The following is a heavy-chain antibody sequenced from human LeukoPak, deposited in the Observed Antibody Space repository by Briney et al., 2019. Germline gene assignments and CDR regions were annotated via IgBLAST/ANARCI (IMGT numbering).Heavy chain of an antibody. CDR3: ARDQGYYDSSGYYFPDP. D-gene: IGHD3-22*01. J-gene: IGHJ5*02. CDR2: IIPIFGTA. Sequence: SVKVSCKASGGTFSSYAISWVRQAPGQGLEWMGGIIPIFGTANYAQKFQGRVTMTRDTSTSTVYMELSSLRSEDTAVYYCARDQGYYDSSGYYFPDPWGQGTLVTVSS. CDR1: GGTFSSYA. V-gene: IGHV1-69*05.